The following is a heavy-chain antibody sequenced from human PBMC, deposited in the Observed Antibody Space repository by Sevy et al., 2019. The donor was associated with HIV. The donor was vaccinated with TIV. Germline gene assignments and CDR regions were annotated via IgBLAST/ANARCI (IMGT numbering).Heavy chain of an antibody. CDR2: ISGSGDST. CDR3: AKDRARSRYYYDSGEKSR. CDR1: GFNLSKYG. D-gene: IGHD3-22*01. J-gene: IGHJ4*02. V-gene: IGHV3-23*01. Sequence: GGSLRLSCVASGFNLSKYGMSWARQAPGKGLEWVSGISGSGDSTYYADSVKGRFTIYRDNSKNTLYVQMNSLRAEDTAVYYCAKDRARSRYYYDSGEKSRWGQGTLVTVSS.